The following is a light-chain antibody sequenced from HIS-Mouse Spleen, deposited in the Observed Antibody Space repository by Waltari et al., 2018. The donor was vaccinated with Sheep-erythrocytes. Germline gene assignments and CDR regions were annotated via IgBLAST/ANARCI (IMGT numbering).Light chain of an antibody. CDR1: SSDVGGYNY. CDR2: EVS. V-gene: IGLV2-11*01. J-gene: IGLJ1*01. Sequence: QSALTQPRSVSGSPGQSVTLSCTGTSSDVGGYNYVLWYQQHPGKAPKRMIYEVSKRPSGVPDRFSGSKSGNTASLTISGLQAEDEADYYCCSYAGSYNHVFATGTKVTVL. CDR3: CSYAGSYNHV.